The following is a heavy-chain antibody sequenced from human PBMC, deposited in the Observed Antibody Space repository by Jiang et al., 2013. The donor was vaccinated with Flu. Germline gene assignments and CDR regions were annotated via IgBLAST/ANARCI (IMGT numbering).Heavy chain of an antibody. J-gene: IGHJ4*02. CDR2: TYYRSKWYN. D-gene: IGHD6-19*01. CDR3: ARETGGYSSGRYYFDY. Sequence: SVSSNSAAWNWIRQSPSRGLEWLGRTYYRSKWYNDYAVSVKSRITINPDTSKNQFSLQLNSVTPEDTAVYYCARETGGYSSGRYYFDYWGQGTLVTVSS. CDR1: SVSSNSAA. V-gene: IGHV6-1*01.